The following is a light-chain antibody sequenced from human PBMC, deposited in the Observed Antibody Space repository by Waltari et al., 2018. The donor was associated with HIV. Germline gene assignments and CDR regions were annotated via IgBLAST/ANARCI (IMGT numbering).Light chain of an antibody. V-gene: IGLV1-40*01. Sequence: QSALPQPPSVSGAPGQRVTISCTGVRSTNLGTTYDVHWYQHFTDTGPRLIISTNTNRPSGVPDRFSASKSGTAAALAIIGLQAEDEADYYCQSFDRLRASPIFGGGTRLTV. CDR3: QSFDRLRASPI. J-gene: IGLJ2*01. CDR1: RSTNLGTTYD. CDR2: TNT.